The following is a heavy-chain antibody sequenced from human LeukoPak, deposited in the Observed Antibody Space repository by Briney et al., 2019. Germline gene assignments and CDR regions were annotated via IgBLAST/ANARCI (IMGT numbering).Heavy chain of an antibody. Sequence: GGSLRLSCAASGFTFSNYDMHWVRQAPGKGLEWVAFIRYDGSNKYYADSVKGRFPISRDNSKNTLYLQMNSLRAEDTAVYYCAKGGSSAWYYFDYWGQGILVTVSS. CDR1: GFTFSNYD. J-gene: IGHJ4*02. V-gene: IGHV3-30*02. CDR3: AKGGSSAWYYFDY. CDR2: IRYDGSNK. D-gene: IGHD6-19*01.